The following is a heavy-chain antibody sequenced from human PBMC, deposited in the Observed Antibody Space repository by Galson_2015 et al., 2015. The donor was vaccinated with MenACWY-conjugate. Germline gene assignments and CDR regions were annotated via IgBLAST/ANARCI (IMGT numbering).Heavy chain of an antibody. Sequence: ALRLSCAASGFTFSSYGMHWVRQAPGKGLEWVAVISYDGSNKYYADSVKGRFTISRDNSKNTLYLQMNSLRAEDTAVYYCAKTKFVLMVYQSYFDYWGQGTLVTVSS. CDR1: GFTFSSYG. CDR3: AKTKFVLMVYQSYFDY. V-gene: IGHV3-30*18. CDR2: ISYDGSNK. J-gene: IGHJ4*02. D-gene: IGHD2-8*01.